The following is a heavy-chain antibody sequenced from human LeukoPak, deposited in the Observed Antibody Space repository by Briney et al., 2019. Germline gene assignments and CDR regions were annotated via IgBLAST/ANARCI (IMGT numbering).Heavy chain of an antibody. Sequence: GGSLRLSCAASGFTLSSYGMHWVRQAPGKGLEWVAVIWYDGSNKYYADSVKGRFTISRDNSKNTLYLQMNSLRAEDTAVYYCARARSSGYFDYWGQGTLVTVSS. CDR1: GFTLSSYG. CDR3: ARARSSGYFDY. J-gene: IGHJ4*02. D-gene: IGHD3-10*01. CDR2: IWYDGSNK. V-gene: IGHV3-33*08.